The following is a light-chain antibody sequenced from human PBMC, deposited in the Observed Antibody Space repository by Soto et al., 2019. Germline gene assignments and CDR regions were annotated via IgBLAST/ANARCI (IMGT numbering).Light chain of an antibody. CDR2: DAT. J-gene: IGKJ1*01. CDR1: QSISSW. V-gene: IGKV1-5*01. CDR3: QQYNSYST. Sequence: DIQMTQSPSTLSASVGDRVTITCRASQSISSWLAWYQQKPGKAPKLLIYDATSLESGVPSRFSRSGSGTEFNLTISSLQPDDFASYYSQQYNSYSTCGQGTKVEIK.